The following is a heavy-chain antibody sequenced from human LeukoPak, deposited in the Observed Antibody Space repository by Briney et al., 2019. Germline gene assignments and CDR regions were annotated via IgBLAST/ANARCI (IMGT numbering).Heavy chain of an antibody. CDR3: ASQPYYFDSSGYYDY. CDR2: IIPIFHTP. V-gene: IGHV1-69*13. Sequence: ASVKVSCKASGGTFRNFGISWVRQAPGQGLEWMGGIIPIFHTPNYAQKFQGRVTITADESTSTTYMELSRLRSDDTAVYYCASQPYYFDSSGYYDYWGQGTLVTVSS. J-gene: IGHJ4*02. D-gene: IGHD3-22*01. CDR1: GGTFRNFG.